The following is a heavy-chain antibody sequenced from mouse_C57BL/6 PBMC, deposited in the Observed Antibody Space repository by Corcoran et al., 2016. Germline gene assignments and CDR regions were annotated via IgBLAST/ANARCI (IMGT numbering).Heavy chain of an antibody. CDR3: ASGVGYFDV. V-gene: IGHV1-76*01. CDR2: IYPGSGNT. D-gene: IGHD1-1*01. CDR1: GYTFTDYY. Sequence: QVQLKQSGAELVRPGASVKLSCKASGYTFTDYYINWVKQRPGQGIEWIARIYPGSGNTYYNEKFKGKATLTAEKSSSTAYMQLSSLTSEDSAVYFCASGVGYFDVWGTGTTVTVSS. J-gene: IGHJ1*03.